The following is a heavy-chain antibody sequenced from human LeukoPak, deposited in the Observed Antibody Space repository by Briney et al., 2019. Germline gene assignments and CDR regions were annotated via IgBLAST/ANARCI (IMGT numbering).Heavy chain of an antibody. CDR1: GFTVSSNY. D-gene: IGHD3-16*02. Sequence: PGGSLRLSCAASGFTVSSNYMSWVRQAPGKGLEWVSVIYSGGSTYYADSVKGRFTISRDNSKNTLYLQMNSLRAEDTAVYYCARDPDYVWGSYRWYYFDYWGQGTLVTVSS. V-gene: IGHV3-53*01. J-gene: IGHJ4*02. CDR3: ARDPDYVWGSYRWYYFDY. CDR2: IYSGGST.